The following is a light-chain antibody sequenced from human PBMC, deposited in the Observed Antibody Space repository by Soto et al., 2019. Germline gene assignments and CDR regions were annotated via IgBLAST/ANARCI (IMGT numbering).Light chain of an antibody. V-gene: IGKV3-20*01. CDR1: QGVGRF. Sequence: EIFLTQSPGTLSLSPGEIATLSFMASQGVGRFLAWYQQKPGQAPRLLIYDAYNRATGIPPRFSGSGSGTDFTLTISRLEPEDSAVYYCEQYGSSPRTSGQGTKVDIK. CDR3: EQYGSSPRT. J-gene: IGKJ1*01. CDR2: DAY.